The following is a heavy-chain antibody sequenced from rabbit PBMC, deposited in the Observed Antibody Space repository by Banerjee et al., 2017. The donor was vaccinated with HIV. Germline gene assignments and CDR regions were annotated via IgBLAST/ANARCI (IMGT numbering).Heavy chain of an antibody. Sequence: EQLEESGGDLVKPEGSLTLTCTASGFSFSNKYVMCWVRQAPGKGLEWIACINTSSGNTVYASWAKGRFTISKTSSTTVTLQMTSLTAADTATYFCARGYGYTAYTYATYFTLWGQGTLVTVS. V-gene: IGHV1S45*01. J-gene: IGHJ4*01. D-gene: IGHD6-1*01. CDR3: ARGYGYTAYTYATYFTL. CDR2: INTSSGNT. CDR1: GFSFSNKYV.